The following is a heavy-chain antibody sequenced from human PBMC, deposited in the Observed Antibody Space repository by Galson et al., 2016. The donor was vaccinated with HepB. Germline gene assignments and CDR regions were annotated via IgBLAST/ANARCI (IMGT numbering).Heavy chain of an antibody. J-gene: IGHJ4*02. CDR1: GYTFSTYD. CDR3: ARRYSSGWYVYFDY. CDR2: ISPDNGNI. V-gene: IGHV1-18*01. D-gene: IGHD6-19*01. Sequence: SVKVSCKASGYTFSTYDIDWVRQAPGQGLEWMGWISPDNGNIKYAQKVQGRVTMTTDTSTSTAYMELRSLKFYDTALYYCARRYSSGWYVYFDYWGQGTLVTVSS.